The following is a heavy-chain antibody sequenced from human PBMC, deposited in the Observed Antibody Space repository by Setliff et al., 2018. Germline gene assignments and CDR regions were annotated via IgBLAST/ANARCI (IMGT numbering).Heavy chain of an antibody. Sequence: SETLSLTCTVFGYSISSGYYWGWIRQPPGKGLEWIGSIYHSGSTYYNPSLKSRVTISVDTSKNQFSLKLSSVTAADTAVYYCARSLELPGENWFDPWGQG. CDR2: IYHSGST. V-gene: IGHV4-38-2*02. D-gene: IGHD1-26*01. J-gene: IGHJ5*02. CDR1: GYSISSGYY. CDR3: ARSLELPGENWFDP.